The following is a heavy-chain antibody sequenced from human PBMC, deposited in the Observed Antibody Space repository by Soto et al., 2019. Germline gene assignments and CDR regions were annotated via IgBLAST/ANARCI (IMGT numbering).Heavy chain of an antibody. J-gene: IGHJ4*02. CDR2: IYPVDSGT. CDR3: ARPDSIYGNYDF. V-gene: IGHV5-51*01. CDR1: GYHFANYW. D-gene: IGHD4-17*01. Sequence: VEYLKISWKGSGYHFANYWIRWVRQMPGKGLEWMGTIYPVDSGTRFSPSFQGQVSISADKSISTAYLQWSSLKASDTAMSFCARPDSIYGNYDFWGEGTRVTVSS.